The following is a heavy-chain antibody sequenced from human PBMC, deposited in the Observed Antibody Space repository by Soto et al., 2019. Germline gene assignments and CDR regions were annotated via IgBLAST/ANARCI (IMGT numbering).Heavy chain of an antibody. V-gene: IGHV4-39*01. CDR1: GGSISSSSYY. J-gene: IGHJ6*02. D-gene: IGHD3-22*01. Sequence: PSETLSLTCTVSGGSISSSSYYWGWIRQPPGKGLEWIGSIYYSGSTYYNPSLKSRVTISVDTSKNQFSLMLSSVTAADTAVYYCARRLYYDSSGFEGGGMDVWGQGTTVTVSS. CDR2: IYYSGST. CDR3: ARRLYYDSSGFEGGGMDV.